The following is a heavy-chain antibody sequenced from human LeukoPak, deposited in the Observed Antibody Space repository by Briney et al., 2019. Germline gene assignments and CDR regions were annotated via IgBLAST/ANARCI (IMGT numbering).Heavy chain of an antibody. J-gene: IGHJ4*02. CDR3: AREYSYDYVWGSYRYTGYFDY. CDR2: IYSGGST. D-gene: IGHD3-16*02. Sequence: PGGSLRLSCAASGFTVSSNYMSWVRQAPGKGLEWVSVIYSGGSTYYADSVKGRFTISRDNSKNTLYLQMNSLRAEDTAVYYRAREYSYDYVWGSYRYTGYFDYWGQGTLVTVSS. V-gene: IGHV3-66*01. CDR1: GFTVSSNY.